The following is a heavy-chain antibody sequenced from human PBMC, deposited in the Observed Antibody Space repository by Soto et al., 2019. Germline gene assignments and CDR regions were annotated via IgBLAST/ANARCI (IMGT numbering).Heavy chain of an antibody. CDR2: INHSGST. CDR1: GRYFSGYY. Sequence: HPETLSLTCAFYGRYFSGYYWRWIRQPPGKGLEWIGEINHSGSTNYNPSLKSRVTISVDTSKNQFYLKLSSVTAADTAVYYCARVAPTYYYGSGNPDYWGQGTLVTVSS. V-gene: IGHV4-34*01. J-gene: IGHJ4*02. D-gene: IGHD3-10*01. CDR3: ARVAPTYYYGSGNPDY.